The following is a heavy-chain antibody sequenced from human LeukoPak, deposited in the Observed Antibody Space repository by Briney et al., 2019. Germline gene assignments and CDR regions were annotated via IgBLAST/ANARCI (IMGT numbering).Heavy chain of an antibody. CDR2: ISSSGSTI. Sequence: PGESLRLSCAASGFTFSSYEMNWVRQAPGKGLEWVSYISSSGSTIYYADSVKGRFTISRDNAKNSLYLQMNSLRAEDTAVYYCARNGGSMIVVVIKHYYYYGMDVWGQGTTVTVSS. D-gene: IGHD3-22*01. CDR1: GFTFSSYE. CDR3: ARNGGSMIVVVIKHYYYYGMDV. V-gene: IGHV3-48*03. J-gene: IGHJ6*02.